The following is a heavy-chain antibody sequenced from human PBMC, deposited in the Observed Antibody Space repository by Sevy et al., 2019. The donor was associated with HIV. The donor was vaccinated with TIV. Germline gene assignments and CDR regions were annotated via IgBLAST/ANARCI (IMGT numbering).Heavy chain of an antibody. CDR1: GYTFTSYG. D-gene: IGHD2-2*01. Sequence: ASVKVSCKASGYTFTSYGISWVRQAPGQGLEWMGWISAYNGNTNYAQTLQGRVTMTTDTSTSTAYMELRSLRSDDTAVYYCASCSSTSCYGLFDYWGQGTLVTVSS. CDR3: ASCSSTSCYGLFDY. CDR2: ISAYNGNT. J-gene: IGHJ4*02. V-gene: IGHV1-18*01.